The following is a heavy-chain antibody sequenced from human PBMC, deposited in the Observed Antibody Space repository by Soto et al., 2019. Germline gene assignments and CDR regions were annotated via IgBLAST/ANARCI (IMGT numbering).Heavy chain of an antibody. Sequence: GGSLRLSCAASGFTFSSYSMNWVRQAPGKGLEWVSYISSSSSTIYYADSVKGRFTISRDNAKNSLYLQMNSLRAEDTAVYYCAREPGSSCWYWFDPWGQGTLVTVSS. V-gene: IGHV3-48*04. CDR3: AREPGSSCWYWFDP. J-gene: IGHJ5*02. CDR2: ISSSSSTI. CDR1: GFTFSSYS. D-gene: IGHD6-13*01.